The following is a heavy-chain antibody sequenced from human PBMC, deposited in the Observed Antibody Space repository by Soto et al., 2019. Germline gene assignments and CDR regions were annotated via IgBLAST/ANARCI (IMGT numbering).Heavy chain of an antibody. V-gene: IGHV3-9*01. CDR3: AKGRGGYDYAPFDY. D-gene: IGHD3-16*01. J-gene: IGHJ4*02. CDR2: INWNGAER. Sequence: EVQLVESGGNLVQPGKSLRLSCAASGFTFDDHAMHWVRQLPGKGLEWVAGINWNGAERGYADSVEGRFTISRDNAKKSVSLQMGSLRPEDTALYYCAKGRGGYDYAPFDYWGQGALVIVSS. CDR1: GFTFDDHA.